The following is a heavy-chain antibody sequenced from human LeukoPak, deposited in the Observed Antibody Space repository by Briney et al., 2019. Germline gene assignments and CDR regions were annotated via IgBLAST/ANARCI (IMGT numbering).Heavy chain of an antibody. J-gene: IGHJ4*02. D-gene: IGHD3-3*01. CDR3: AKGDRAYYDFWSGYYWSYFDY. CDR1: GFTFDDYA. CDR2: ISWDGGST. Sequence: GGSLRLSCAASGFTFDDYAMHWVRQAPGKGLEWVSLISWDGGSTYYADSVKGRFTISRDNSKNSLYLQMNSLRAEDTALYYCAKGDRAYYDFWSGYYWSYFDYWGQGTLVTVSS. V-gene: IGHV3-43D*03.